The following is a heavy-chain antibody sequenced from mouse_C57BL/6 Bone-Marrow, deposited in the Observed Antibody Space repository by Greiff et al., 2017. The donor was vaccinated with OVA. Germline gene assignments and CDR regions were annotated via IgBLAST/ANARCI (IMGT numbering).Heavy chain of an antibody. D-gene: IGHD6-1*01. CDR1: GYTFTDYY. V-gene: IGHV1-26*01. CDR2: INPNNGGT. J-gene: IGHJ2*01. Sequence: EVQLQQSGPELVKPGASVKISCKASGYTFTDYYMNWVKQSHGKSLEWIGDINPNNGGTSYNQQFEGKATLTVAKSYSTAYMELRSLTSEGSAVYYCARLPEGYYFYYWGQGATLTVAS. CDR3: ARLPEGYYFYY.